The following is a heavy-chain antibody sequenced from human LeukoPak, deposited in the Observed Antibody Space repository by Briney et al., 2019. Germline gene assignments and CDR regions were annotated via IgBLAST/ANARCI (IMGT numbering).Heavy chain of an antibody. CDR2: ISSSSSYI. CDR1: GFTFSSYS. V-gene: IGHV3-21*01. Sequence: GGSLRLSCAAYGFTFSSYSMNWVRQAPGKGLEWVSSISSSSSYIYYADSVKGRFTISRDNAKNSLYLQMNSLRAEDTAVYYCARTPRGVWGSYPNRFDPWGQGTLVTVSS. J-gene: IGHJ5*02. CDR3: ARTPRGVWGSYPNRFDP. D-gene: IGHD3-16*02.